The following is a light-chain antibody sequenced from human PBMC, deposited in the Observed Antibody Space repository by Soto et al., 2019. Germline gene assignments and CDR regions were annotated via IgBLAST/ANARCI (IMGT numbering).Light chain of an antibody. CDR1: QSVIGSY. CDR3: HQYGSSPNT. V-gene: IGKV3-20*01. J-gene: IGKJ2*01. Sequence: EIVLTQSPDTLSLSPGERATLSCRASQSVIGSYLAWYQQKPGQAPRLLIYAASSRAPGIPDRFSGSGSGTDSTLTISRLEPEDFVLYYCHQYGSSPNTFGQGTKLEIK. CDR2: AAS.